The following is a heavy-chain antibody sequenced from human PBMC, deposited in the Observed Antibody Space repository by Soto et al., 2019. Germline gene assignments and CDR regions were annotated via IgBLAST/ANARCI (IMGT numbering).Heavy chain of an antibody. CDR1: GFTFGNYG. V-gene: IGHV3-30*18. CDR3: AKGGGSARDFDY. Sequence: GGSLRLSCTGPGFTFGNYGMHWVRQAAGKGLEWVASTAYDGNNKYYAASLKGRFTISRDNSKKMVYLQMTSLGPEDTAVYYCAKGGGSARDFDYWGQGALVTVSS. J-gene: IGHJ4*02. CDR2: TAYDGNNK. D-gene: IGHD1-26*01.